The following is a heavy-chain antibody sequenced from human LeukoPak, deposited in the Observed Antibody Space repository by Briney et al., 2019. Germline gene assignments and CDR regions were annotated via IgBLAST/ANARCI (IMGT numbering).Heavy chain of an antibody. CDR2: IYSGGST. D-gene: IGHD4-17*01. Sequence: GGSLRLSCAASGFTVSSNYMSWVRQAPGKGLEWVSVIYSGGSTYYADSVKGRFTISRDNSKNTLYLQMNSLRAEDTAVYYCARLDYGDYVGAFDIWGQETMVTVSS. V-gene: IGHV3-53*01. J-gene: IGHJ3*02. CDR1: GFTVSSNY. CDR3: ARLDYGDYVGAFDI.